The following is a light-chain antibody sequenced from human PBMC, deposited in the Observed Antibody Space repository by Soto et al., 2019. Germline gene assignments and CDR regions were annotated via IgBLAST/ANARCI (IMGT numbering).Light chain of an antibody. J-gene: IGKJ3*01. CDR2: DAS. Sequence: EIVLTQSPATLSFSPGERATLSCRASQSVGSFLAWYQQKSGQAPRLLSYDASNRAPGIPARFSGSGSGTALTPTISSLEPEDFAVYYCQHRNNWLGTFGPGTKVDIK. V-gene: IGKV3-11*01. CDR1: QSVGSF. CDR3: QHRNNWLGT.